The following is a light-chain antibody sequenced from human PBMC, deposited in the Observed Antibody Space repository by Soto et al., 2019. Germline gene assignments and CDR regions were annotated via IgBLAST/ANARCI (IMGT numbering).Light chain of an antibody. CDR1: QTISSW. V-gene: IGKV1-5*03. CDR3: QHYNSYSEA. CDR2: KAS. J-gene: IGKJ1*01. Sequence: DIRMTQSASTLSGSVGDRVTITCRASQTISSWLAWYQQKTGKAPKLLIYKASTLKSGVPSRFSGSGYGTEFNLTISSLQTDDFATYYCQHYNSYSEAFGQGTKVDIK.